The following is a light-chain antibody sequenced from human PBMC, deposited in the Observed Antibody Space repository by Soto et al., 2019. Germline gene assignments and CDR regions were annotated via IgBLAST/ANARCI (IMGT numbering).Light chain of an antibody. CDR3: HSYYSSLAAV. CDR2: GNS. J-gene: IGLJ2*01. CDR1: SSNIGAGYD. Sequence: SVLTQPPSGSGAPGQRGTISCTGSSSNIGAGYDVHGYQQLPGTAPKLLIYGNSNRPSGGPDRCSGSKSGTSAPLAITGLQADDEADYYCHSYYSSLAAVFGGGTKLTVL. V-gene: IGLV1-40*01.